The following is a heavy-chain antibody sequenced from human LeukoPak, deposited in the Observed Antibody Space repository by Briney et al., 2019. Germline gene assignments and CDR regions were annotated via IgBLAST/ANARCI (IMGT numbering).Heavy chain of an antibody. CDR2: INHSGST. D-gene: IGHD1-1*01. Sequence: PSETLSLTCTVSGGSISSGGYYWSWIRQPPGKGLEWIGEINHSGSTNYNPSLKSRVTISVDTSKNQFSLKLSSVTAADTAVYYCASLRRYTTKRPVGAFDIWGQGTMVTVSS. V-gene: IGHV4-39*07. CDR3: ASLRRYTTKRPVGAFDI. J-gene: IGHJ3*02. CDR1: GGSISSGGYY.